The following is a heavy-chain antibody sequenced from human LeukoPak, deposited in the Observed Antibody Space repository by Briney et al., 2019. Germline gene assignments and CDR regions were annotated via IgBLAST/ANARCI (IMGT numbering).Heavy chain of an antibody. Sequence: GASVKVSCKASVYTFNSYLISWVRQVPGQGLEWMGWISGHNGNTDYAQKLKDRVTLTTDTSTSTACMELRSLTSDDTALYYCARIWAEFQLVSDFWGQGTLITVSP. V-gene: IGHV1-18*01. CDR2: ISGHNGNT. CDR3: ARIWAEFQLVSDF. J-gene: IGHJ4*02. D-gene: IGHD3-10*01. CDR1: VYTFNSYL.